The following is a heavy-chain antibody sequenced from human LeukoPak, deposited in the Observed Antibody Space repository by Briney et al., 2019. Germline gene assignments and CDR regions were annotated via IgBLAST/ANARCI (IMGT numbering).Heavy chain of an antibody. V-gene: IGHV4-39*07. CDR2: IYYSGST. J-gene: IGHJ4*02. CDR1: GGSISSSSYY. D-gene: IGHD2/OR15-2a*01. CDR3: ARLSVGRDRRIYRSPNFDY. Sequence: PSETLSLTCTVSGGSISSSSYYWGWIRQPPGKGLEWIGSIYYSGSTYYNPSLKSRVTISVDTSKNQFSLKLSSVTAADTAVYYCARLSVGRDRRIYRSPNFDYWGQGTLVTVSS.